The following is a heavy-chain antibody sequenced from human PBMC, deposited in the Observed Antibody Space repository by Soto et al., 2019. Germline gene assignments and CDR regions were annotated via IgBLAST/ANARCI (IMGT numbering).Heavy chain of an antibody. CDR2: INHSGST. J-gene: IGHJ5*02. CDR3: ARSGVFLQWFGDNWFDP. Sequence: PSETLSLTCAVYGGSFSGYYWSWIRQPPGKGLEWIGEINHSGSTNYNPSLKSRVTISVDTSKNQFSLKLSSVTAADTAVYYCARSGVFLQWFGDNWFDPWGQGTLVTVSS. CDR1: GGSFSGYY. D-gene: IGHD3-10*01. V-gene: IGHV4-34*01.